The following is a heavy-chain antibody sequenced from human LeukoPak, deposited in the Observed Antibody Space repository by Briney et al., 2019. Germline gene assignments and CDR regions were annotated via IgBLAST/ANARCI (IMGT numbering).Heavy chain of an antibody. Sequence: SETLSLTCTVSGDSISSYYWSWIRQPPGKGLEWIEYIYYSGSTNYNPSLKSRVTISVDTSKNQFSLKLSSVTAADTAVYYCARGLRYNWNYERYYFDYWGQGTLVTVSS. CDR3: ARGLRYNWNYERYYFDY. CDR2: IYYSGST. V-gene: IGHV4-59*01. D-gene: IGHD1-7*01. J-gene: IGHJ4*02. CDR1: GDSISSYY.